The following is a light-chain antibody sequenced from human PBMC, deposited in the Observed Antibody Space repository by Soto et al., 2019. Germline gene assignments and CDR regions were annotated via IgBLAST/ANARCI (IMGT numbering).Light chain of an antibody. CDR2: NNS. Sequence: QSVLTQPASASGTPGQTVIISCSGSRSDIGSNSVNWYQHLPGTAPKLRIYNNSQRPSGVPDRFSGSKSGTSASLAISGLQSEDEADYYCAAWDDSLTGPVFGTGTKVTVL. V-gene: IGLV1-44*01. J-gene: IGLJ1*01. CDR1: RSDIGSNS. CDR3: AAWDDSLTGPV.